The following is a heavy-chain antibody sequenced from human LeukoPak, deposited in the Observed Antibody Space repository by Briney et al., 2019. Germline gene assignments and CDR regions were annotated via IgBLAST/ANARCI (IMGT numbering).Heavy chain of an antibody. CDR3: AKGQSRYYGSGSPLPSDY. D-gene: IGHD3-10*01. Sequence: GGSLRLSYAASGFTFSSYGMHWVRQAPGKGLEWVAFIRYDGSNKYYADSVKGRFTISRDNSKNTLYLQMNSLRAEDTAVYYCAKGQSRYYGSGSPLPSDYWGQGTLVTVSS. J-gene: IGHJ4*02. CDR1: GFTFSSYG. V-gene: IGHV3-30*02. CDR2: IRYDGSNK.